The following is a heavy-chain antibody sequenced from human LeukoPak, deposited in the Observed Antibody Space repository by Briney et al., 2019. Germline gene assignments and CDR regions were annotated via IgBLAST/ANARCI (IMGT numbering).Heavy chain of an antibody. CDR3: ARDIAADDAFDI. CDR2: IYSGGST. Sequence: GGSLRLSCAASGFTVSSNYMSWVRQAPGKGLEWVSVIYSGGSTYYADSVKGRFTISRDNSKNTLYLQTNSLRAEDTAVYYCARDIAADDAFDIWGQGTMVTVSS. D-gene: IGHD6-25*01. CDR1: GFTVSSNY. J-gene: IGHJ3*02. V-gene: IGHV3-53*01.